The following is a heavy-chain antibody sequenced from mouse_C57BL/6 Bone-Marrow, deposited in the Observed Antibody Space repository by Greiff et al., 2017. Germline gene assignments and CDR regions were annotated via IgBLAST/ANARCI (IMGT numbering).Heavy chain of an antibody. CDR2: IYPGSGSS. D-gene: IGHD2-1*01. V-gene: IGHV1-55*01. J-gene: IGHJ4*01. CDR3: ARRGNSYAMDY. Sequence: VQLQQPGAELVKPGASVKMSCKASGYTFTSYWITWVKQRPGQGLEWIGDIYPGSGSSNYNEKFKSKATLTVDTSSSTAYMQLSSLTSEDSAVYYCARRGNSYAMDYWGQGTSVTVSS. CDR1: GYTFTSYW.